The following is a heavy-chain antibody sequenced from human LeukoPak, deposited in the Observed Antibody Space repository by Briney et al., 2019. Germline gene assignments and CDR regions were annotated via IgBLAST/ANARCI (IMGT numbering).Heavy chain of an antibody. CDR1: GFTFSSYG. Sequence: GRSLRLSCAASGFTFSSYGMHWVRQAPGKGLEWVAVIWYDGSNKYYADPVKGRFTISRDNSKNTLYLQMNSLRAEDTAVYYCAREGDGDYFDYWGQGTLVTVSS. J-gene: IGHJ4*02. V-gene: IGHV3-33*01. CDR2: IWYDGSNK. D-gene: IGHD4-17*01. CDR3: AREGDGDYFDY.